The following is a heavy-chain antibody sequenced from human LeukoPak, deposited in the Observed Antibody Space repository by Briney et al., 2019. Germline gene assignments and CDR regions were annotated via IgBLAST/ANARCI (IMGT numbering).Heavy chain of an antibody. V-gene: IGHV3-23*01. Sequence: TGGTLRLSCAASGFTFRSCGMAWVRQAPGKGLEWVSGISSSGAHTYYGDSAKGRFTISRDNSGYTLFLQMSSLRPEDTAVYYCAKERGSLYYDSSDGFDSWGQGTLVTVSS. CDR1: GFTFRSCG. D-gene: IGHD3-22*01. CDR3: AKERGSLYYDSSDGFDS. J-gene: IGHJ4*02. CDR2: ISSSGAHT.